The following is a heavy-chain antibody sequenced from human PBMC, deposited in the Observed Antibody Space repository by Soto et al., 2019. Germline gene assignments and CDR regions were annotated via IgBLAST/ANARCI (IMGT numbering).Heavy chain of an antibody. CDR1: GCSISSYY. Sequence: SETLSLTCTFSGCSISSYYWSWIRQPTGKGLEWIGYIYYSGSTNYNPSLKSRVTISVDTSKNQFSLKLSSVTAADTAVYYCARHQGYCSGGSCYSSPLDAFDIWGQGTMVTVSS. J-gene: IGHJ3*02. D-gene: IGHD2-15*01. V-gene: IGHV4-59*08. CDR3: ARHQGYCSGGSCYSSPLDAFDI. CDR2: IYYSGST.